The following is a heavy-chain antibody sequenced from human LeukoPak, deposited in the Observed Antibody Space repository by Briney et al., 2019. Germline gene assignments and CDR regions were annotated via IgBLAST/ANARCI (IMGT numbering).Heavy chain of an antibody. CDR1: GFTVSSNY. CDR3: AKDRTSSGYYYFDY. V-gene: IGHV3-66*02. Sequence: GGSLRLSCAASGFTVSSNYMSWVRQAPGKGLEWVSVIYSGGSTYYADSVKGRFTISRDNSKNTLYLQMNSLRAEDTAVYYCAKDRTSSGYYYFDYWGQGTLVTVSS. D-gene: IGHD3-22*01. CDR2: IYSGGST. J-gene: IGHJ4*02.